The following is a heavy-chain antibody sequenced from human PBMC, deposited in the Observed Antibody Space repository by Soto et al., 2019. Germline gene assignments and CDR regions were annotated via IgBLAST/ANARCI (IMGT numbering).Heavy chain of an antibody. CDR3: ARGQGDGYPYFDY. CDR1: GGSFIGYY. J-gene: IGHJ4*02. V-gene: IGHV4-34*01. CDR2: INHSGST. Sequence: PSETLSLTCAVYGGSFIGYYWSWIRQPPGKGLEWIGEINHSGSTNYNPSLKSRVTISVDTSKNQFSLKLSSVTAADTAVYYCARGQGDGYPYFDYWGQGTLVTVSS. D-gene: IGHD5-12*01.